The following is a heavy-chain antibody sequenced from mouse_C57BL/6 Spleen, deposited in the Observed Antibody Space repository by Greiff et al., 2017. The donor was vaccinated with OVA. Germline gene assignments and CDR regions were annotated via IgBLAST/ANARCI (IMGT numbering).Heavy chain of an antibody. D-gene: IGHD1-3*01. V-gene: IGHV1-82*01. CDR2: IYPGDGDT. Sequence: QLKESGPELVKPGASVKISCKASGYAFSSSWMNWVKQRPGKGLEWIGRIYPGDGDTNYNGKFKGKATLTADKSSSTAYMQLSSLTSEDSAVYFCAREEVARDYFDYWGQGTTLTVSS. J-gene: IGHJ2*01. CDR1: GYAFSSSW. CDR3: AREEVARDYFDY.